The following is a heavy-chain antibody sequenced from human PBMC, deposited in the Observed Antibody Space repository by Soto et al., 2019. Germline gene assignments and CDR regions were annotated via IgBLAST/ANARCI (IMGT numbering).Heavy chain of an antibody. CDR1: GGSISSGDYF. V-gene: IGHV4-30-4*01. J-gene: IGHJ4*02. Sequence: SETLSLTCTVSGGSISSGDYFWSWIRQPPGKGLEWIGYIYYSGSTYYNPSLKSRVTISVDTSKNQFSLKLSSVTAADTAVYYCARDRRGFYFEYWGQGNLVTVS. CDR2: IYYSGST. CDR3: ARDRRGFYFEY.